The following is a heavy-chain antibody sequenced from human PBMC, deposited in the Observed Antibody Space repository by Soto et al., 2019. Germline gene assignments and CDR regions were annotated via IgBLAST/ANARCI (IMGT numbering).Heavy chain of an antibody. Sequence: SETLSLTCTVSGGSIISYYWSWSRQPPGKGLEWIGYIYYSGSTNYNPSLKSRVTISVDTSKNQFSLKLSPVTAADTAVYYCATAYSSGWYIFDYWGQGTLVTVSS. CDR1: GGSIISYY. J-gene: IGHJ4*02. CDR3: ATAYSSGWYIFDY. D-gene: IGHD6-19*01. V-gene: IGHV4-59*01. CDR2: IYYSGST.